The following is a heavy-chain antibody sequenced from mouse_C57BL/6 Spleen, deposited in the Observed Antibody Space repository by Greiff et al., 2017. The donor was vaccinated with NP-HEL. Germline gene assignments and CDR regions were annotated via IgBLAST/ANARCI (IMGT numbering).Heavy chain of an antibody. Sequence: VQLVESGAELVRPGTSVKVSCKASGYAFTNYLIEWVKQRPGQGLEWIGVINPGSGGTNYNEKFKGKATLTADKSSSTAYMQLSSLTSEDSAVYFCARSSAEDFDYWGQGTTLTVSS. CDR1: GYAFTNYL. CDR3: ARSSAEDFDY. J-gene: IGHJ2*01. CDR2: INPGSGGT. V-gene: IGHV1-54*01.